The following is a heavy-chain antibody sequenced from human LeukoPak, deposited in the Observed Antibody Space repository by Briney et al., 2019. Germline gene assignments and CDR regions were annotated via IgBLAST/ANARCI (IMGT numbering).Heavy chain of an antibody. V-gene: IGHV3-21*04. CDR2: ISSSSSYI. D-gene: IGHD3-22*01. Sequence: GGSLRLSSAASGFTFSSYSMNWVRQAPGKGLEWVSSISSSSSYIYYADSVKGRFTISRDNAKNSLYLQMNSLRAEDTAVYYCARGHTMIVFGYYYCYMDVWGKGTTVTISS. CDR3: ARGHTMIVFGYYYCYMDV. CDR1: GFTFSSYS. J-gene: IGHJ6*03.